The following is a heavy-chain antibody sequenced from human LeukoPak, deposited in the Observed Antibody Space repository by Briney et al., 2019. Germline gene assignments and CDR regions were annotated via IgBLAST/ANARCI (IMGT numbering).Heavy chain of an antibody. CDR3: ARDAQRGFDYSNSLEY. Sequence: GGSLRLSCAASGFIFSHYGMHWVRQAPGKGLQWVAVIWSDGSNRFYAGSVKGRFTISRDNSQNTVFLQMNSLRVEDTAMYYCARDAQRGFDYSNSLEYWGHGTLVTVSS. CDR2: IWSDGSNR. D-gene: IGHD4-11*01. V-gene: IGHV3-33*01. J-gene: IGHJ4*01. CDR1: GFIFSHYG.